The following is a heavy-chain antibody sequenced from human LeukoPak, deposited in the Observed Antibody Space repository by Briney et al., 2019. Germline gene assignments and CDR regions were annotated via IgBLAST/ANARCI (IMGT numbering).Heavy chain of an antibody. V-gene: IGHV3-23*01. CDR3: AKGVYYYDSSGYYYTYYFDY. CDR2: ISGSGDTS. J-gene: IGHJ4*02. D-gene: IGHD3-22*01. Sequence: SGGSLRLSCAASGLTFSSYAVSWVRQAPGKGLEWVSAISGSGDTSFYADSVKGRFTISRDNSKNTLYLQMNSLRAEDTAVYYCAKGVYYYDSSGYYYTYYFDYWGQGTLVTVSS. CDR1: GLTFSSYA.